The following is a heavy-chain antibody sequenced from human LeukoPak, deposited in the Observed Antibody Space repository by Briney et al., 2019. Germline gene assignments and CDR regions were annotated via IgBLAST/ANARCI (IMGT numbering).Heavy chain of an antibody. V-gene: IGHV1-69*04. Sequence: SVKVSCKASGGTFSSYAISWVRQAPGQGLEWMGRIIPILGIANYAQKFQGRVTITADKSTSTAYMELSSLRSEDTAVYYCARLGYSSGWYPNFDYWGQGTLVTVSS. D-gene: IGHD6-19*01. CDR2: IIPILGIA. CDR1: GGTFSSYA. CDR3: ARLGYSSGWYPNFDY. J-gene: IGHJ4*02.